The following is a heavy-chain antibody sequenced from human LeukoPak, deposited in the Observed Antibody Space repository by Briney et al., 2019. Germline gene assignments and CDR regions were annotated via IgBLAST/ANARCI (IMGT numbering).Heavy chain of an antibody. CDR2: ISYDGSNK. D-gene: IGHD1-26*01. CDR1: GFTFSSYG. V-gene: IGHV3-30*03. J-gene: IGHJ4*02. Sequence: PGRSLRLSCAASGFTFSSYGMHWVRQAPGKGLEWVAVISYDGSNKYYADSVKGRFTISRDNSKNTLYLQMNSLRAEDTAVYYCARDVELLYWGQGTLVTVSS. CDR3: ARDVELLY.